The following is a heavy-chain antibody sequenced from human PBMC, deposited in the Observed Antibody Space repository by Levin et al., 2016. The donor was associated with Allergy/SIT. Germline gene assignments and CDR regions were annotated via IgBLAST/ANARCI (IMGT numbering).Heavy chain of an antibody. J-gene: IGHJ5*02. CDR2: IIPILGIA. CDR1: GGTFSSYA. CDR3: TSEVRGVIITGNWFDP. Sequence: SVKVSCKASGGTFSSYAISWVRQAPGQGLEWMGRIIPILGIANYAQKFQGRVTITADKSTSTAYMELSSLRSEDTAVYYCTSEVRGVIITGNWFDPWGQGTLVTVSS. D-gene: IGHD3-10*01. V-gene: IGHV1-69*04.